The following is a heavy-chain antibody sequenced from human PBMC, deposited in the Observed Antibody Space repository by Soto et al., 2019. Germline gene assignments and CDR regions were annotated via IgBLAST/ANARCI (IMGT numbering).Heavy chain of an antibody. CDR1: GGSISTSS. V-gene: IGHV4-59*08. CDR2: VYYTGNT. Sequence: SETLSLTCTVSGGSISTSSWNWIRQAPGKGLEWIGCVYYTGNTNYNPSLKSRVTMSLDTSKNQFSLRLSSVTAADTAVYYCARHKDCSGGSCNAVGYYYGLDVWGQGTTVTVSS. CDR3: ARHKDCSGGSCNAVGYYYGLDV. D-gene: IGHD2-15*01. J-gene: IGHJ6*02.